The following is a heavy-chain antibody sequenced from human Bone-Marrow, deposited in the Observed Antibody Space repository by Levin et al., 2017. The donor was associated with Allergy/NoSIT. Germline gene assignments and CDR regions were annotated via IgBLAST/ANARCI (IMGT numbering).Heavy chain of an antibody. CDR1: GLTFSNYV. J-gene: IGHJ4*02. CDR3: AKLVYITGTTNY. CDR2: ISGSGGTT. V-gene: IGHV3-23*01. Sequence: LSLTCAASGLTFSNYVMNWVRRAPGKGLEWVSSISGSGGTTYYADSVKGRFTISRDNSKNTLYLQMNSLRAEDTAIYYCAKLVYITGTTNYWGQGTLVTVSS. D-gene: IGHD1-7*01.